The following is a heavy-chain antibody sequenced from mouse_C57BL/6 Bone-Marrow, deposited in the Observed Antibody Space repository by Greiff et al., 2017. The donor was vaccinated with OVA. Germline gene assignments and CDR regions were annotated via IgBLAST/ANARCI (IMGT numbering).Heavy chain of an antibody. CDR2: IYPGSGST. CDR1: GYTFTSYW. CDR3: ARGATVVATPFAY. Sequence: QVQLQQPGAELVKPGASVKMSCKASGYTFTSYWITWVKQRPGQGLEWIGDIYPGSGSTNYNEKFKSKATLTVDTSSSNAYMQLSSLTSEDSAVYYCARGATVVATPFAYWGQGTLVTVSA. J-gene: IGHJ3*01. V-gene: IGHV1-55*01. D-gene: IGHD1-1*01.